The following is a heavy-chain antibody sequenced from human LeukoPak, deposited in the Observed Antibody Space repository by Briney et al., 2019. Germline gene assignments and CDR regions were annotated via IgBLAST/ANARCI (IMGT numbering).Heavy chain of an antibody. Sequence: QPGGSLRLSCAASGFTFSSYGMHWVRQAPGKGLEWVAVIWYDESNKYYADSVKGRFTISRDNSKNTLYLQMNSLRAEDTAVYYCARDILYGDYSIGLVDYWGQGTLVTVSS. V-gene: IGHV3-33*01. CDR3: ARDILYGDYSIGLVDY. J-gene: IGHJ4*02. CDR1: GFTFSSYG. CDR2: IWYDESNK. D-gene: IGHD4-17*01.